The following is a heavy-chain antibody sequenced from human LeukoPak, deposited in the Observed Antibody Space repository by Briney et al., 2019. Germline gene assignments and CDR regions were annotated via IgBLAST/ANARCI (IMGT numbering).Heavy chain of an antibody. J-gene: IGHJ4*02. CDR2: ISYDGTDT. CDR3: AGGRTEQWLIF. V-gene: IGHV3-30*17. CDR1: GFTFSSFA. Sequence: GGSLRLSCAASGFTFSSFAMDWVRQAPGKGLEWVAFISYDGTDTFYADSVKGRFTFSRDNSKNTLYLQLNSLRTEDTAVYYCAGGRTEQWLIFWGQGTLVTVSS. D-gene: IGHD6-19*01.